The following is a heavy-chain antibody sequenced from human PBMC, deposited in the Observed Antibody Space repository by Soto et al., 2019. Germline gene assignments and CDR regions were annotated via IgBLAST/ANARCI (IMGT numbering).Heavy chain of an antibody. CDR1: GGTFSSYA. J-gene: IGHJ5*02. CDR3: ARVGVDTALVRWFDP. Sequence: SVKVSCKASGGTFSSYAISWVRQAPGQGLEWVGGIIPIFGTANYAQKFQGRVTITADESTSTAYMEPSSLSSEDTPVYYCARVGVDTALVRWFDPWGQGTLVTVSS. V-gene: IGHV1-69*13. CDR2: IIPIFGTA. D-gene: IGHD5-18*01.